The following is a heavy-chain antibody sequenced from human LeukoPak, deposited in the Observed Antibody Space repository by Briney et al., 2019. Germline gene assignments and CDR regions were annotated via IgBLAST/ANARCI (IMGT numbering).Heavy chain of an antibody. V-gene: IGHV4-61*02. CDR3: ARDIGTEYSSSFDY. D-gene: IGHD6-6*01. CDR2: IYTSGST. Sequence: SQTLSLTCTVSGGSISSGSYYWSWIRQPAGKGLEWIGRIYTSGSTNYNPSLKSRVTISVDTSKNQFSLKLSSVTAADTAVYYCARDIGTEYSSSFDYWGQGTLVTVSS. J-gene: IGHJ4*02. CDR1: GGSISSGSYY.